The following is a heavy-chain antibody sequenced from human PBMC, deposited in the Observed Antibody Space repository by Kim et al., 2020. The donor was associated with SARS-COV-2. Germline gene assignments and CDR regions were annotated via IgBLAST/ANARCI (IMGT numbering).Heavy chain of an antibody. J-gene: IGHJ4*02. D-gene: IGHD3-3*01. CDR2: INPNSGGT. CDR1: GYTFTNYY. CDR3: ARDRFDDYWSAYYVGTFFFDF. Sequence: ASVKVSCKSSGYTFTNYYIHWVRQAPGQGLEWMGWINPNSGGTNYAQDFQGRVTMTRDTSTTTAYMELGSLRSDDTAVYYCARDRFDDYWSAYYVGTFFFDFWGQGTLVTVSS. V-gene: IGHV1-2*02.